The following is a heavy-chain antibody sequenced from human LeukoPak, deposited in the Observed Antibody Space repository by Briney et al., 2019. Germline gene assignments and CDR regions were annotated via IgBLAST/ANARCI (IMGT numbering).Heavy chain of an antibody. CDR2: IYYSGST. V-gene: IGHV4-61*08. J-gene: IGHJ6*02. Sequence: LVSGPTLVNPTQTLTLTCTFSGFSLSTSGMCVSWVRQPPGKGLEWIGYIYYSGSTNYNPSLKSRVTISVDTSKNQFSLKLSSVTAADTAVYYCARDLYVRYYYDSSGYYYGSGHYWYGMDVWGQGTTVTVSS. D-gene: IGHD3-22*01. CDR1: GFSLSTSGMC. CDR3: ARDLYVRYYYDSSGYYYGSGHYWYGMDV.